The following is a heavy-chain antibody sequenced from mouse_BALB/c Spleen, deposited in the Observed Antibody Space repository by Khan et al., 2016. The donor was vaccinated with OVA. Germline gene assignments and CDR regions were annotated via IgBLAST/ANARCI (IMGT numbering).Heavy chain of an antibody. V-gene: IGHV1S135*01. CDR2: IDPYNGGT. CDR3: ARTDYYGSSYYLDY. CDR1: GYSFTDYN. Sequence: VQLKQSGPELVKPGASVKVSCKASGYSFTDYNIFWVKQSHGKSLEWIGYIDPYNGGTSYNQKFEGKATLTVDKSSSTAFMHLSSLTSEDSAVFYCARTDYYGSSYYLDYWGQGTTLTVSS. D-gene: IGHD1-1*01. J-gene: IGHJ2*01.